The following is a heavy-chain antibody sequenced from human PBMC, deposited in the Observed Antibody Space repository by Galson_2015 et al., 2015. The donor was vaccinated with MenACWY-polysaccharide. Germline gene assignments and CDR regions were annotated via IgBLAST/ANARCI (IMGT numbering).Heavy chain of an antibody. D-gene: IGHD6-19*01. Sequence: SETLSLTCTVSGGSISSYYWNWIRQPPGKGLEWVGYINYSGSTNHNPSLKSRVTMSVDTSKNQFSLNLTSVTDADTAVYYCARAIAVAGQRRDFDLWGRGNLVTVSS. CDR2: INYSGST. J-gene: IGHJ2*01. V-gene: IGHV4-59*01. CDR3: ARAIAVAGQRRDFDL. CDR1: GGSISSYY.